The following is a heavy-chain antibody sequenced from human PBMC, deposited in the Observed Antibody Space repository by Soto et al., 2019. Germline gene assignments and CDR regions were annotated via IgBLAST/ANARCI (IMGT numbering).Heavy chain of an antibody. J-gene: IGHJ4*02. CDR2: ISRDGTNK. Sequence: SGGSLRLSCAASGFTFSRYAIHWVRQAPGKGLEWVAVISRDGTNKYYVDSVKGRFTISRDNSRNTLYLQMNSLRHEDAAVYYCARSRSGAVADSFDFWGQGTLV. V-gene: IGHV3-30*04. CDR3: ARSRSGAVADSFDF. CDR1: GFTFSRYA. D-gene: IGHD3-10*01.